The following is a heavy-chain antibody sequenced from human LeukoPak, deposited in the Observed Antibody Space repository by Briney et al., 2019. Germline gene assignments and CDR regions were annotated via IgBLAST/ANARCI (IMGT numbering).Heavy chain of an antibody. CDR3: ARNQAYYDILTGYYKSYYYYGMDV. V-gene: IGHV4-4*07. J-gene: IGHJ6*02. CDR2: IYTSGST. Sequence: PSETLSLTCTVSGGSISSYYWSWIRQPAGKGLEWIGRIYTSGSTNYNPSLKSRVTMSVDTSKNQFSLKLSSVTAADTAVYYCARNQAYYDILTGYYKSYYYYGMDVWGQGTTVTVSS. D-gene: IGHD3-9*01. CDR1: GGSISSYY.